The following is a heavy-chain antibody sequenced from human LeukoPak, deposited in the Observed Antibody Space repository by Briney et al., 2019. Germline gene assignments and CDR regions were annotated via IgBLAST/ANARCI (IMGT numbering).Heavy chain of an antibody. CDR3: ARHRESSSWYEPIDY. V-gene: IGHV4-30-4*08. CDR1: GGSINSADHY. J-gene: IGHJ4*02. D-gene: IGHD6-13*01. Sequence: SETLSLTCTVSGGSINSADHYWSWIRQPPGKGLEWIGYIYYTGSAYYNPSLKSRVTISVDTSKNQFSLKLSSVTAADTAVYYCARHRESSSWYEPIDYWGQGTLVTVSS. CDR2: IYYTGSA.